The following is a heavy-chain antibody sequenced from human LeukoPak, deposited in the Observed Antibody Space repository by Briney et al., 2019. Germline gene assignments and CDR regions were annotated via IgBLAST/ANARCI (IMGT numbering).Heavy chain of an antibody. D-gene: IGHD4-17*01. Sequence: SETLSLTCTVSGGSISSYYWSWIRQPPGKGLEWIGYIYYGGSTNYNPSLKSRVTISVDTSKNQFSLKLSSVTAADTAVYYCARHLDYGDFEFDYWGQGTLVTVSS. CDR3: ARHLDYGDFEFDY. V-gene: IGHV4-59*08. J-gene: IGHJ4*02. CDR1: GGSISSYY. CDR2: IYYGGST.